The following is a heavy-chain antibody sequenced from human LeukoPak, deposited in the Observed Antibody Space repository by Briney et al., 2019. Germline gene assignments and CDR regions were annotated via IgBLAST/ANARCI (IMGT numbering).Heavy chain of an antibody. J-gene: IGHJ4*02. D-gene: IGHD3-22*01. V-gene: IGHV1-2*02. CDR2: INPNSGGT. CDR3: ARGYYDSSAYYSADY. Sequence: ASVKVSCKASGYTFTDYYMHWVRQAPGQGPEWMGWINPNSGGTYYAQKFQGRVTMTRDTSISTAYMELTRLRSDDTAVYYCARGYYDSSAYYSADYWGQGTLVTVSS. CDR1: GYTFTDYY.